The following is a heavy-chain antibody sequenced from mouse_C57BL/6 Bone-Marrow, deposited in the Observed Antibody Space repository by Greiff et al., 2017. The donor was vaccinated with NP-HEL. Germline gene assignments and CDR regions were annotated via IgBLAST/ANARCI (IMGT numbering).Heavy chain of an antibody. J-gene: IGHJ2*01. V-gene: IGHV1-63*01. CDR1: GYTFTNYW. CDR3: AREGDYYGSSYNY. Sequence: QVHVKQSGAELVRPGTSVKMSCKASGYTFTNYWIGWAKQRPGHGLEWIGDIYPGGGYTNYNEKFKGKATLTADKSSSTAYMQFSSLTSEDSAIYYCAREGDYYGSSYNYWGQGTTLTVSS. D-gene: IGHD1-1*01. CDR2: IYPGGGYT.